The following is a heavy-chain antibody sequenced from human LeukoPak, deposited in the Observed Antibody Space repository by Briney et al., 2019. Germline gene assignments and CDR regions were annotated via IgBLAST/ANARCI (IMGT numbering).Heavy chain of an antibody. D-gene: IGHD3-10*01. CDR2: INHSGST. J-gene: IGHJ6*03. Sequence: SETLSLTCAVYGVSFSGYYWSWIRQPPGKGLEWIGEINHSGSTNYNPSLKSRVTISVDTSKNQFSLKLSSVTAADTAVYYCARGIYGSGSYYMDVWGKGTTVTVSS. V-gene: IGHV4-34*01. CDR3: ARGIYGSGSYYMDV. CDR1: GVSFSGYY.